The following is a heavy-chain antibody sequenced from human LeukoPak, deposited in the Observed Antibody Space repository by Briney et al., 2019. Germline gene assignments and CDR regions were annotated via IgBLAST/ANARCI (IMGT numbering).Heavy chain of an antibody. V-gene: IGHV1-18*01. CDR1: GYTFNTYG. CDR2: ISPYNGNT. D-gene: IGHD3-22*01. J-gene: IGHJ4*02. CDR3: ARGPHERSGYPDD. Sequence: ASVKVSCKPYGYTFNTYGITWVRQAPGQGLEWMGWISPYNGNTNYAQKFQGRVTMTTDTSTSTAYMELRSLRSDDTAVYYCARGPHERSGYPDDWGQGTLITVSS.